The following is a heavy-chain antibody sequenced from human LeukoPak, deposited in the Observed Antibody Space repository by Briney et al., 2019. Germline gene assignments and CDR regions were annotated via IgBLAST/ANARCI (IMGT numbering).Heavy chain of an antibody. Sequence: SETLPLTCNVSGGSISSGDYFWSWIRQPPGKGLEWIGYIYYSGSAYYSPSLRSRFTISVDTSENQFSLKLSSVTATDTAVYYCARAEVTAGTKYFDLWGRGTLVTVSS. V-gene: IGHV4-30-4*01. CDR3: ARAEVTAGTKYFDL. CDR2: IYYSGSA. D-gene: IGHD6-19*01. CDR1: GGSISSGDYF. J-gene: IGHJ2*01.